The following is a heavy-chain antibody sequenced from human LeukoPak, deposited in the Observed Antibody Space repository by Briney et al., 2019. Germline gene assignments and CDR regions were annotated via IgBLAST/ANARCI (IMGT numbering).Heavy chain of an antibody. V-gene: IGHV3-7*01. CDR1: EFTFSSYW. CDR3: ARDLGPGQYYYYYIDV. Sequence: GGSLRLSCAASEFTFSSYWMSWVRLAPGKGLEWVANIKQDGSEKYYVDSVKGRFTISRDNAKNSLYLQMNSLRAEDTAVYYCARDLGPGQYYYYYIDVWGKGTTVTVSS. J-gene: IGHJ6*03. CDR2: IKQDGSEK.